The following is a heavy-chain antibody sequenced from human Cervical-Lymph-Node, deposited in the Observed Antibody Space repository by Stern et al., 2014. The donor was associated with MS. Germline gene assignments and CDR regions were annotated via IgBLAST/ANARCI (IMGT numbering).Heavy chain of an antibody. CDR1: GGSISSSNW. CDR2: IYHSGST. J-gene: IGHJ4*02. Sequence: VQLVQSGPGLVKPSGTLSLTCAVSGGSISSSNWWSWVRQPPGKGLEWIGEIYHSGSTNYNPSLKSRVTISVDKSKTQFSLKLSSVTAADTAVYYCATVSGYYYPYYFDYWGQGTLVTVSS. D-gene: IGHD3-22*01. V-gene: IGHV4-4*02. CDR3: ATVSGYYYPYYFDY.